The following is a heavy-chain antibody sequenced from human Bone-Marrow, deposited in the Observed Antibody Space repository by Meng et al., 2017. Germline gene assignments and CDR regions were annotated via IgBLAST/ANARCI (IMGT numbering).Heavy chain of an antibody. Sequence: GESLKISCAASGFTFSSYEMNWVRQAPGKGLEWVSYISSSGSTIYYADAVKGRFTISSDNSKNTLYPQMNSLRAEDTAVYYCARDFDSYGDYVSAPYDAFDIWGQGTMVTVSS. V-gene: IGHV3-48*03. J-gene: IGHJ3*02. CDR1: GFTFSSYE. CDR2: ISSSGSTI. CDR3: ARDFDSYGDYVSAPYDAFDI. D-gene: IGHD4-17*01.